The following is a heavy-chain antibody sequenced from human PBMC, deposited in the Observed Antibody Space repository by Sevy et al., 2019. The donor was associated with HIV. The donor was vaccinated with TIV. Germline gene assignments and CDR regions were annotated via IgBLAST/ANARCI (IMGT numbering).Heavy chain of an antibody. CDR1: GFTFRNSG. Sequence: GGSLRLSCAASGFTFRNSGMHWVRQAPGKGLEWVAVISYDENTKYYADSVKGRFTISRDNSRNTPYLQMDSLRAEDTAVYFCAKRHSSGWYYFDNWGQGTLVTVSS. CDR2: ISYDENTK. V-gene: IGHV3-30*18. D-gene: IGHD6-19*01. CDR3: AKRHSSGWYYFDN. J-gene: IGHJ4*02.